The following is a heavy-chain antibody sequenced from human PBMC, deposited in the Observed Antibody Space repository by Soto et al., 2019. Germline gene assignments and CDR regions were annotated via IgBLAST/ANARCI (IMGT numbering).Heavy chain of an antibody. D-gene: IGHD5-12*01. Sequence: ASVKVSCKASGYTFTSYAMHWVRQAPGQRLEWMGWINAGNGNTKYSQKFQGRVTITRDTSASTAYMELSSLRSEDTAVYYCASSGYSGYDDEVYFDYWGQGTLVTVSS. CDR2: INAGNGNT. CDR1: GYTFTSYA. CDR3: ASSGYSGYDDEVYFDY. J-gene: IGHJ4*02. V-gene: IGHV1-3*01.